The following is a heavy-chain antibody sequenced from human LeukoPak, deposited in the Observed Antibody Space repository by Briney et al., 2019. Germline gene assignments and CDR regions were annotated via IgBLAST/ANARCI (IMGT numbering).Heavy chain of an antibody. CDR2: IYYSGST. Sequence: SETLSLTCTVSGGSISSSSYYWGWIRQPPGKGLEWIGSIYYSGSTYYNPSLKSRVTISVDTSKNRFSLKLSSVTAADTAVYYCARQLHDILTGYYPYYFDYWGQGTLVTVSS. J-gene: IGHJ4*02. D-gene: IGHD3-9*01. CDR3: ARQLHDILTGYYPYYFDY. CDR1: GGSISSSSYY. V-gene: IGHV4-39*01.